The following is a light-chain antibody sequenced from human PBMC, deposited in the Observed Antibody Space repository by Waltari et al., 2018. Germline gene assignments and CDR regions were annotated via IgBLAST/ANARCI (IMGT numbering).Light chain of an antibody. V-gene: IGKV3-15*01. CDR1: QNVGTK. Sequence: IEMTQSPATLSVSPGERATLSCRASQNVGTKLAWYQQKPGLAPRLLIYDAFTTATGIPARFSGSGSGTEFTLTISSLQSEDLALYHCLQYHYWPPWTFGQGTKVEVK. CDR3: LQYHYWPPWT. CDR2: DAF. J-gene: IGKJ1*01.